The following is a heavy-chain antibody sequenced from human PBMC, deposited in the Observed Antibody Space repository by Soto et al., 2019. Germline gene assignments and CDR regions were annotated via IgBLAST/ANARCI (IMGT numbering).Heavy chain of an antibody. CDR2: IFPADSDT. J-gene: IGHJ4*02. CDR3: ARQGGDYLPYDY. CDR1: GYSFPNYW. V-gene: IGHV5-51*01. Sequence: PGEALNISCKTSGYSFPNYWIAWVRQMPGKGLEWMGIIFPADSDTRYSPSFQGQVTISADRSIDTAYLQWSSLKASDTAMYYCARQGGDYLPYDYWGQGTLVTVSS. D-gene: IGHD4-17*01.